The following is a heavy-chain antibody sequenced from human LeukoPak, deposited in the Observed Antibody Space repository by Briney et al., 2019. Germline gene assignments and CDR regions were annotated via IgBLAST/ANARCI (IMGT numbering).Heavy chain of an antibody. V-gene: IGHV3-23*01. CDR2: ISPSGDIK. D-gene: IGHD5-18*01. CDR1: GFTFSRHG. CDR3: ATYRQVMLPFEA. Sequence: TGGSLRLFCVASGFTFSRHGMNWVRQAPGKGLEWVSGISPSGDIKYYVDSVKGRFTISRDNSRSTLFLQMNSLRGEDTAIYYCATYRQVMLPFEAWGQGTLVTVSS. J-gene: IGHJ5*02.